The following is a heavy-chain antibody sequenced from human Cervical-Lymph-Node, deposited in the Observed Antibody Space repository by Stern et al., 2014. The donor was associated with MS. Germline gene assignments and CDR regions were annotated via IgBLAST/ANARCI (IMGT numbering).Heavy chain of an antibody. V-gene: IGHV1-69*01. J-gene: IGHJ6*02. CDR3: ARDEIAAAGTDYYGMDV. CDR2: IIPIFGTA. CDR1: GGTFSSYA. D-gene: IGHD6-13*01. Sequence: VHLVESGAEVKKPGSSVKVSCKASGGTFSSYALSWVRQPPGQGLEWMGGIIPIFGTANYAQKFQGRVTITADESTSTAYMELSSLRSEDTAVYYCARDEIAAAGTDYYGMDVWGQGTTVTVSS.